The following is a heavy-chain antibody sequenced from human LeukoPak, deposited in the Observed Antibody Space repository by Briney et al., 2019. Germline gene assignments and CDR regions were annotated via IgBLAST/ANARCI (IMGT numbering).Heavy chain of an antibody. CDR3: ASRYGDYADDY. V-gene: IGHV4-34*01. J-gene: IGHJ4*02. Sequence: PSETLSLTCAVYGGSFSGYYWSWIRQPPGKGLEWIGEINHSGSTNYNPSLKSRVTISVDTSKNQFSLKLSSVTAADTAVYYCASRYGDYADDYWGQGTLVTVSS. D-gene: IGHD4-17*01. CDR2: INHSGST. CDR1: GGSFSGYY.